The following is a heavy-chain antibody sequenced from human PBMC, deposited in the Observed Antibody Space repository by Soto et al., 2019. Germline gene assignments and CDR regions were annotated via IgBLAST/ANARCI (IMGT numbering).Heavy chain of an antibody. V-gene: IGHV1-18*01. J-gene: IGHJ4*02. Sequence: QVQLVQSGPEVKKPGASVKVSCKTSGYTFTSYGISWVRQAPGQGLEWMGWITTDKGKTTYSQKFQRRVTMTTDTYTSTAYMELRSLISDDTAVYYCATRSPEFDYWGQGTLVAVSS. CDR2: ITTDKGKT. CDR1: GYTFTSYG. CDR3: ATRSPEFDY.